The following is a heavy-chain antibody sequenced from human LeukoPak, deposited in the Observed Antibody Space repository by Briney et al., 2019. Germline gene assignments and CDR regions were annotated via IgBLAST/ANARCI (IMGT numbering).Heavy chain of an antibody. J-gene: IGHJ4*02. CDR3: AGSPPFLPPGTLDH. Sequence: AVKVSCMSSGGISTTYAITWVRQAPGQGVEWMGRIIPNLGIVTYAQKFQGKVAIVADKSTSTTYMELTRLTSDDTAVYYCAGSPPFLPPGTLDHWGQGTLVTVSS. V-gene: IGHV1-69*04. CDR1: GGISTTYA. CDR2: IIPNLGIV. D-gene: IGHD3-10*01.